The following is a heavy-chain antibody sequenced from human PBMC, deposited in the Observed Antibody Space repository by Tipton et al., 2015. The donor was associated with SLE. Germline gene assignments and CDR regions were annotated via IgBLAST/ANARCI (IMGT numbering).Heavy chain of an antibody. V-gene: IGHV4-4*07. CDR2: IHSSGST. CDR1: GGSISRYY. J-gene: IGHJ2*01. CDR3: AREFLNPVTTVHYYFDL. Sequence: TLSLTCTVSGGSISRYYWGWIRQPAGKGLEWIGQIHSSGSTSYNPSLKSRVTMSVDTSKNQFSLRLSSVTAADTAVYYCAREFLNPVTTVHYYFDLWGRGTLVTVSS. D-gene: IGHD4-11*01.